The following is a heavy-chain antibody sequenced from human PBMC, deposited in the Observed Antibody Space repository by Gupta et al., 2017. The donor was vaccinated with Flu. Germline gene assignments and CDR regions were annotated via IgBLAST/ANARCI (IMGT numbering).Heavy chain of an antibody. CDR2: ISSSGSTI. Sequence: EVQLVESGGGLVQPGGSLRLSCAASGFTFSIYEMNWVRQAPGKGLEWVSYISSSGSTIYYADSVKGRFTISRDNAKNSLYLQMNSLRAEDTAVYYCASAWEAGDFDYWGQGTLVTVSS. CDR3: ASAWEAGDFDY. CDR1: GFTFSIYE. V-gene: IGHV3-48*03. D-gene: IGHD6-13*01. J-gene: IGHJ4*02.